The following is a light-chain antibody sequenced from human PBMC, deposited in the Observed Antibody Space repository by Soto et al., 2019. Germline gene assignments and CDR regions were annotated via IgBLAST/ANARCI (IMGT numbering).Light chain of an antibody. CDR1: QSISSW. CDR3: QQYNSNPLN. Sequence: DIQMTQSPSTLSASVGDRVTITCRASQSISSWLAWYQQKPGKVPKLLIYKAYSLESGVPSRFSGSRSGTEFTLTISTLQPHAVATYYCQQYNSNPLNFGSGTKVEI. J-gene: IGKJ4*01. CDR2: KAY. V-gene: IGKV1-5*03.